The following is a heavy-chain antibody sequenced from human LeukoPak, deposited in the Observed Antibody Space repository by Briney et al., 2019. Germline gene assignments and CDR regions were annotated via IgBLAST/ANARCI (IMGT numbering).Heavy chain of an antibody. D-gene: IGHD5-24*01. Sequence: PGRSLRLSCAASGFTFSSYGMHWVRRAPGKGLEWVAVIWYDGSNKYYADSVKGRFTISRDNSKDTLYLQMNSLRAEDTAVYYCARDGDGDGYNYDYYYGMDVWGQGTTVTVSS. CDR3: ARDGDGDGYNYDYYYGMDV. CDR2: IWYDGSNK. CDR1: GFTFSSYG. J-gene: IGHJ6*02. V-gene: IGHV3-33*01.